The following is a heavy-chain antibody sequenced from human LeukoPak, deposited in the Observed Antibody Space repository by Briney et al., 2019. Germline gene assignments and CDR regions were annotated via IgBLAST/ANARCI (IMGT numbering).Heavy chain of an antibody. CDR2: IYYSGST. CDR1: GGSFSGYY. D-gene: IGHD6-13*01. CDR3: ARLMSYSSSRTSWFDP. J-gene: IGHJ5*02. Sequence: SETLSLTCAVYGGSFSGYYWSWIRQPSGKGLEWIGSIYYSGSTYYNPSLKSRVTISVDTSKNQFSLKLSSVTAADTAVYYCARLMSYSSSRTSWFDPWGQGTLVTVSS. V-gene: IGHV4-34*01.